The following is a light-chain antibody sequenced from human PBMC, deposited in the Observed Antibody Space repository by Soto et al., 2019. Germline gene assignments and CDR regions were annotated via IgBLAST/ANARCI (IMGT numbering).Light chain of an antibody. V-gene: IGKV3-15*01. CDR2: GAS. J-gene: IGKJ1*01. CDR3: QQYNNWPPWT. Sequence: EIVMTQSPATLSVSPGDRATLSCRASQSVSSNLAWYQQKPGQAHRLLIYGASTRATGIPARFSGSSSGTEFTLPISSLQSEDYAVYYCQQYNNWPPWTFGQGTKVDIK. CDR1: QSVSSN.